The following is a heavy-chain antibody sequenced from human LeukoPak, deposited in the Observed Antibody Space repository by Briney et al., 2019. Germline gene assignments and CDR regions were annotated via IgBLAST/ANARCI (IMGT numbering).Heavy chain of an antibody. D-gene: IGHD3-10*01. Sequence: SETLSLTCTVSGGSISSGSYYWSWIRQPAGKGLEWIGRIYTSGSTNYNPSLKSRVTISVDTSKNQFSLKLSSVTAADTAVYYCARERSMVRGVAVYYYYMDVWGKGTTVTISS. J-gene: IGHJ6*03. V-gene: IGHV4-61*02. CDR3: ARERSMVRGVAVYYYYMDV. CDR1: GGSISSGSYY. CDR2: IYTSGST.